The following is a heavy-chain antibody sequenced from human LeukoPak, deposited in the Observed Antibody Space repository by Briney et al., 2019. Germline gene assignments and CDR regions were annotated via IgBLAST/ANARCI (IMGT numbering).Heavy chain of an antibody. CDR3: ATERTQLWPQYYYYYTDV. J-gene: IGHJ6*03. CDR2: ISYGGSNK. CDR1: GFTFSSYA. V-gene: IGHV3-30*04. Sequence: GGSLRRSGSASGFTFSSYAMQWVRQAPGNGLEGVAVISYGGSNKYYAYSVKGRLTISRDNYKTTLYLQLKTLRAEDTAVYYCATERTQLWPQYYYYYTDVWGTETPVTVSS. D-gene: IGHD5-18*01.